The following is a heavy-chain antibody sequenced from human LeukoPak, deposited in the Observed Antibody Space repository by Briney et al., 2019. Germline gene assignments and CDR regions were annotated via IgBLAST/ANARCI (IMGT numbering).Heavy chain of an antibody. V-gene: IGHV5-51*01. J-gene: IGHJ4*02. CDR2: IYAGDSDT. D-gene: IGHD6-13*01. CDR1: GYSFTTYW. Sequence: GESLKISCKGSGYSFTTYWIGWVRQMPGKGLEWMGIIYAGDSDTRYSPSFQGQVTISADKSISTAYLQWSSLKASDTAIYYCVRFGLTSSLDYWGQGTLVTVSS. CDR3: VRFGLTSSLDY.